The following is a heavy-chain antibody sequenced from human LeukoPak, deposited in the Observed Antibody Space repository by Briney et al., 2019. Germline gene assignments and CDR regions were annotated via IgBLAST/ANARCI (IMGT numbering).Heavy chain of an antibody. V-gene: IGHV4-39*01. J-gene: IGHJ4*02. CDR2: NYYSGST. CDR3: AGWVKGYYYDSSGYPGFDY. D-gene: IGHD3-22*01. CDR1: GGSISSSSYY. Sequence: PSETLSLTCTVSGGSISSSSYYWGWIRQPPGKGLEWIGSNYYSGSTYYNPSLKSRVTISVDTSKNQFSLKLSSVTAADTAVYYCAGWVKGYYYDSSGYPGFDYWGQGTQVTVSS.